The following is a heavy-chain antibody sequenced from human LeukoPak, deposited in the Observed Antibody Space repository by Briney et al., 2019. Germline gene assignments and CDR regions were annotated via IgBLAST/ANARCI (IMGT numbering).Heavy chain of an antibody. CDR2: INHSGST. V-gene: IGHV4-34*01. Sequence: ASETLSLTCAVYGGSFSGYYWSWIRQPPGKGLEWIGEINHSGSTNYNPSLKSRVTISVNTSKNQFSLKLSSVPAADTAVYYCARGAAPVGPFDYWGQGTLVTVSS. CDR1: GGSFSGYY. D-gene: IGHD6-25*01. J-gene: IGHJ4*02. CDR3: ARGAAPVGPFDY.